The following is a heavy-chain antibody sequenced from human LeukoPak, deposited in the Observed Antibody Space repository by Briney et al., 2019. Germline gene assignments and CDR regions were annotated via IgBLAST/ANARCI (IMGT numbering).Heavy chain of an antibody. J-gene: IGHJ6*02. Sequence: GASVKVSCKASGYTFTSYDINWVRQATGQGLEWMGWMNPNSGNTGYAQKFQGRVTMTRNTSISTAYMELSSLRSEDTAVYYCARLPYDFWSGYYYYGMDVWGQGTTVTVSS. CDR3: ARLPYDFWSGYYYYGMDV. V-gene: IGHV1-8*01. CDR2: MNPNSGNT. D-gene: IGHD3-3*01. CDR1: GYTFTSYD.